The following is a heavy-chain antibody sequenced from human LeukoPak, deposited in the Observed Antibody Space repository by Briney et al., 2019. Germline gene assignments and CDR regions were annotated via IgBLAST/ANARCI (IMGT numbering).Heavy chain of an antibody. CDR3: AKGGKTIMCPTSCYDY. V-gene: IGHV3-53*01. CDR1: GFTVSSNY. D-gene: IGHD2-2*01. Sequence: GGSLRLSCAASGFTVSSNYMSWVRQAPGKGLEWVSVIYSGGSTYYADSVKGRFTISRDNSKNTLYLQMNSLRAEDTAVYYCAKGGKTIMCPTSCYDYWGQGTLVTVSS. CDR2: IYSGGST. J-gene: IGHJ4*02.